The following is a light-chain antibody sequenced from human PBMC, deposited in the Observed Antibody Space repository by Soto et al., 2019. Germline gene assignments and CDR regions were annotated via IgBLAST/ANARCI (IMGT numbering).Light chain of an antibody. J-gene: IGKJ5*01. V-gene: IGKV1-5*01. Sequence: IQMTQSPSSLSASVGDRVTITCRANYNIRNSLNWYQQTPREAPKLXIYASSSLESGVPSRVSGSGSGTEFTLTISSLQPDDFETDDCQQYNSYSATFGQGTRLEIK. CDR3: QQYNSYSAT. CDR2: ASS. CDR1: YNIRNS.